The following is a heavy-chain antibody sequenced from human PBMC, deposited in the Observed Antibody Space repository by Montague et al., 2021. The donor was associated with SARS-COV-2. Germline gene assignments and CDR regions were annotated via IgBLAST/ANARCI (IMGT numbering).Heavy chain of an antibody. CDR1: GFTFSNYD. CDR2: ISTSGYTT. Sequence: SLRLSCAASGFTFSNYDMNWVRQAPGKGPEWISYISTSGYTTSYAGSVKGRSTISRDNGKNSLYLQMNSLRVEDTAVYYCTRDYRSIVGDGLDIWGQGTKVTVSS. CDR3: TRDYRSIVGDGLDI. J-gene: IGHJ3*02. D-gene: IGHD3-16*02. V-gene: IGHV3-48*03.